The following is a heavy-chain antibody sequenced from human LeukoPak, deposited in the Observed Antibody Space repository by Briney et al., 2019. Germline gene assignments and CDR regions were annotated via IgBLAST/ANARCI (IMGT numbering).Heavy chain of an antibody. CDR1: GFTFSSYG. Sequence: GGSLRLSCAASGFTFSSYGMHWVRQAPGKGLEWVAVISYDGSNKFYAVSVKGRFTISRDNSKNTLYLQMNSLRAEDTAVYYCAKEMSRAAAGFDYWGQGTLVTVSS. CDR2: ISYDGSNK. CDR3: AKEMSRAAAGFDY. D-gene: IGHD6-13*01. V-gene: IGHV3-30*18. J-gene: IGHJ4*02.